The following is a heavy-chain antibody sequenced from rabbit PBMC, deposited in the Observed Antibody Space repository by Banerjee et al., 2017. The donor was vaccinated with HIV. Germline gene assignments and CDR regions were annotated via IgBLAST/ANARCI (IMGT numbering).Heavy chain of an antibody. CDR2: VDAENSGGT. Sequence: QEQLEESGGELVKPGASLTLTCTASGFSFSSDYYMCWVRQAPGKGLEWIACVDAENSGGTWYANWATGRFTISKTSPTTVTLQMTSLTVADTATYLCAGSLVDNANLWGPGTLVTVS. D-gene: IGHD1-1*01. J-gene: IGHJ4*01. V-gene: IGHV1S45*01. CDR1: GFSFSSDYY. CDR3: AGSLVDNANL.